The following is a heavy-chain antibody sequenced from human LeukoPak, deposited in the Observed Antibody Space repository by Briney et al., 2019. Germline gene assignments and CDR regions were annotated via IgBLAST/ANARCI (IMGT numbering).Heavy chain of an antibody. CDR2: IYSGAGT. V-gene: IGHV3-53*01. J-gene: IGHJ4*02. CDR1: EFTFSSNY. D-gene: IGHD3-10*01. CDR3: ARDGYYYGSGSYPPFDY. Sequence: GGSLRLSCAVFEFTFSSNYMSWVRQAPGKGLEWVSVIYSGAGTHYADSVRGRFTISRDNSKNTLYLQMNSLRVEDTAVYYCARDGYYYGSGSYPPFDYWGQGTLVTVSS.